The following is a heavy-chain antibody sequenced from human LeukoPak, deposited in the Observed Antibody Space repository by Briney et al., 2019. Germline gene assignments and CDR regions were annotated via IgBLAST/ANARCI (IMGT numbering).Heavy chain of an antibody. Sequence: SETLSLTCTVSGGSVTSSSYYWGWIRQPPGKGLEWIGSIYYSGSTYYNPSLKSRVTISVDTYKNQFSLKLSSVTAADTAVYYCARPHKVGATSYDYWGQGTLVTVSS. CDR2: IYYSGST. D-gene: IGHD1-26*01. CDR3: ARPHKVGATSYDY. J-gene: IGHJ4*02. V-gene: IGHV4-39*01. CDR1: GGSVTSSSYY.